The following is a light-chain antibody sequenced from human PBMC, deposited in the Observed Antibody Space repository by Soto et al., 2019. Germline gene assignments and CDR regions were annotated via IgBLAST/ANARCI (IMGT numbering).Light chain of an antibody. Sequence: QSVLTQPPSVSGAPGQRVTISCTGSSSNIGAGYDVHWYQQFPATAPKLLIYDNNNRPSGVPDRFSGSKSGTSASLAITGLQAEDEADYYCQSYDNSLSGHVVFGGGTQLTV. CDR2: DNN. CDR3: QSYDNSLSGHVV. CDR1: SSNIGAGYD. J-gene: IGLJ2*01. V-gene: IGLV1-40*01.